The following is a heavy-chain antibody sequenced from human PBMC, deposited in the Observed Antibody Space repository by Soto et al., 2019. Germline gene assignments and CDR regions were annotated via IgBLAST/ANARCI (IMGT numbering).Heavy chain of an antibody. J-gene: IGHJ5*02. D-gene: IGHD2-2*01. CDR1: GYTFTTYD. CDR2: ISAYTGNT. Sequence: QFQLVQSGAEVKKPGASVKVSCKASGYTFTTYDISWVRQAPGQGLDRMGRISAYTGNTNYAQKLQGRVTMHTDTPTSTAYMELRSLRSDDTAVYYCARVGGYCSSTTCYRWFDPWGQGTLVTVSS. V-gene: IGHV1-18*04. CDR3: ARVGGYCSSTTCYRWFDP.